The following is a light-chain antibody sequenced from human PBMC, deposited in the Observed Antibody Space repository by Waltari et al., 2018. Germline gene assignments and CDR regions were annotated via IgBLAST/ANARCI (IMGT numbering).Light chain of an antibody. CDR1: ALPKKS. J-gene: IGLJ1*01. CDR3: YSTDSSGKGV. CDR2: EDS. Sequence: SYELTQPPSVSVSPGQTARITCSGDALPKKSAYWYQQKSGQAPVLVIYEDSKRPSGIPERFSGSSSGTMATLTISGAQVEDEADYYCYSTDSSGKGVFGTGTKVTVL. V-gene: IGLV3-10*01.